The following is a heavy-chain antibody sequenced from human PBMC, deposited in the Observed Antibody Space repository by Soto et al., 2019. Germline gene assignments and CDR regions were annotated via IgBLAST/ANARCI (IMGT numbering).Heavy chain of an antibody. CDR2: INHSGST. J-gene: IGHJ6*02. CDR1: GGSFSGYY. D-gene: IGHD3-3*01. CDR3: AAIGPVLRFLEWFPPDYYYYGMDV. Sequence: PSETLSLTCAVYGGSFSGYYWSWIRQPPGKGLEWIGEINHSGSTNYNPSLKSRVTISVDTSKNQFSLKLSSVTAADTAVYYCAAIGPVLRFLEWFPPDYYYYGMDVWGQGTTVTVSS. V-gene: IGHV4-34*01.